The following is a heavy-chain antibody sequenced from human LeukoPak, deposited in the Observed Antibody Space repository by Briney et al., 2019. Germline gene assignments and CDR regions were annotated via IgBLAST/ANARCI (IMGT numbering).Heavy chain of an antibody. V-gene: IGHV3-23*01. CDR3: AKDAITIFGVVPYYYGMDV. J-gene: IGHJ6*02. Sequence: PGGSLRLSCAASGFTFSSYAMSWVRQATGKGLEWVSDISGSGGSTYYADSVKGRFTISRDDSKNTLYLQMNSLRAEDTAVYYCAKDAITIFGVVPYYYGMDVWGQGTTVTVSS. CDR2: ISGSGGST. CDR1: GFTFSSYA. D-gene: IGHD3-3*01.